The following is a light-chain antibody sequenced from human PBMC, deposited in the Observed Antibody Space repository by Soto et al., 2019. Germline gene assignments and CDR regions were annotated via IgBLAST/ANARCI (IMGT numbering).Light chain of an antibody. CDR1: SSTVGGFNV. CDR3: CSYVGATTYV. CDR2: EGI. J-gene: IGLJ1*01. V-gene: IGLV2-23*01. Sequence: VLTQPASVSGSPGQSITISCTGTSSTVGGFNVVSWYQQHPGKAPKVIIYEGIKRPSGVSNRFSGSNSGSTASLTISGLQAGDEADYYCCSYVGATTYVFGTGTKVTVL.